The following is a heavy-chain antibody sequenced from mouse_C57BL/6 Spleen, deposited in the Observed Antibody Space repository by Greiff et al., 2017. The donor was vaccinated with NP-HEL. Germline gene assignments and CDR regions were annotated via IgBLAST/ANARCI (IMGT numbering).Heavy chain of an antibody. CDR2: IYPGSGST. J-gene: IGHJ4*01. V-gene: IGHV1-55*01. D-gene: IGHD2-5*01. Sequence: VQLQQPGAELVKPGASVKMSCKASGYTFTSYWITWVKQRPGQGLEWIGDIYPGSGSTTYNEKFKSKATLTVDTSSSTAYMQLSSLTSEDSAVYYCARSNYGAMDDWGQGTSVTVSS. CDR3: ARSNYGAMDD. CDR1: GYTFTSYW.